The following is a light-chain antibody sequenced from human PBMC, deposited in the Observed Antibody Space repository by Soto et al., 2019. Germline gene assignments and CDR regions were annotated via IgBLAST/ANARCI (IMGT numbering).Light chain of an antibody. CDR2: AAS. Sequence: DIKLSQSPSSLSASVGDRVTITCRASQSISSYLNWYQQKPGKAPKLLIYAASSLESGVPSRFSGSGSGTEFTLTISSLQPDDFATYYCQQYYRYPWMFGQGTKV. V-gene: IGKV1-39*01. CDR3: QQYYRYPWM. CDR1: QSISSY. J-gene: IGKJ1*01.